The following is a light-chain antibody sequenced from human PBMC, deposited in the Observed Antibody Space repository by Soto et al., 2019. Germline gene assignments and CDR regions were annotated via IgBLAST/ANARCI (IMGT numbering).Light chain of an antibody. J-gene: IGKJ5*01. Sequence: IRMTQSASSVSASVGDRVTITCQASQNINNYLNWYQQKPGRAPKLLIYDASNLEAGVPSRFRGSGSGTDFTFTISRLQPEDIATYYCQQYENLPTFGQGTRLEIK. CDR1: QNINNY. CDR2: DAS. V-gene: IGKV1-33*01. CDR3: QQYENLPT.